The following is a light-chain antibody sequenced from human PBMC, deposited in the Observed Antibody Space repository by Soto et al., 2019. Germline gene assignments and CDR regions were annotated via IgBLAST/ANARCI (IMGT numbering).Light chain of an antibody. J-gene: IGKJ5*01. Sequence: DIQMTQSPSTLSASVGDRFTITCRASQSISSWLAWYQQKPGKAPKLLIYAASSLQSGVPSRFSGSGSGTDFTLTISSLQPDDFATHYCQQYNTYSTFGQGTRLEI. CDR3: QQYNTYST. V-gene: IGKV1-5*01. CDR2: AAS. CDR1: QSISSW.